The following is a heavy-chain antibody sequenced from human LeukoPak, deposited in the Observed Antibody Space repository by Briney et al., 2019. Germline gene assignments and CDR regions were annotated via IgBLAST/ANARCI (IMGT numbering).Heavy chain of an antibody. J-gene: IGHJ6*03. D-gene: IGHD3-22*01. V-gene: IGHV4-39*07. Sequence: SETLSLTCTVSGGSISSSSYYWGWIRQPPGKGLDWIGSIYYSGSTYYNPSLKSRVTISVDTSKNQFSLKLSSVTAADTAVYYCARDRFDDSSGYYYHYYYYMDVWGKGTTVTVSS. CDR1: GGSISSSSYY. CDR2: IYYSGST. CDR3: ARDRFDDSSGYYYHYYYYMDV.